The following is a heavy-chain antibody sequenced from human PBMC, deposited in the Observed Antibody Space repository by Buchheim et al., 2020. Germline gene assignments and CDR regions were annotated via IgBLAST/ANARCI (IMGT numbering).Heavy chain of an antibody. CDR2: IYYSWST. V-gene: IGHV4-39*01. Sequence: QLQLQESGPGLVKPSETLSLTCTVSGGSLSSSSYYLGWIRQPPGKGLEWIGSIYYSWSTYYNTSLKSRVTISVDTSKKQFSLKLSSVTAADTAVYYCARRLGGWDYLYFDYWGQGTL. J-gene: IGHJ4*02. D-gene: IGHD6-19*01. CDR3: ARRLGGWDYLYFDY. CDR1: GGSLSSSSYY.